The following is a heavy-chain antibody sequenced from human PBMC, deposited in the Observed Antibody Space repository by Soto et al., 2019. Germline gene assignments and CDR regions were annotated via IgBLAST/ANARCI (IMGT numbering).Heavy chain of an antibody. CDR3: AKDSTQHLDGYNAD. V-gene: IGHV3-23*01. D-gene: IGHD5-12*01. Sequence: GGSLRLSCAASGFTFSSYAMSWVRQAPGKGLEWVSAISGSGGSTYYADSVKGRFTISRDNSKNTLYLQMNSLRAEDTAVYYCAKDSTQHLDGYNADWGQGTLVTVSS. J-gene: IGHJ4*02. CDR2: ISGSGGST. CDR1: GFTFSSYA.